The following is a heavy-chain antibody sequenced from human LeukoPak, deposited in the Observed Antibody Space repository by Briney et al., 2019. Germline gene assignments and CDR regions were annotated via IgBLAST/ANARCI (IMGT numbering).Heavy chain of an antibody. Sequence: SETLSLTCTVSGGSISSYYWSWIRQPPGKGLEWIGYIYYSGSTNYNPSLKSRVTISVDTSKNQFSLKLSSVTAADTAVYYCARGPRITIFGVVPWWFDPWGQGTLVTVSS. CDR3: ARGPRITIFGVVPWWFDP. CDR1: GGSISSYY. D-gene: IGHD3-3*01. V-gene: IGHV4-59*01. CDR2: IYYSGST. J-gene: IGHJ5*02.